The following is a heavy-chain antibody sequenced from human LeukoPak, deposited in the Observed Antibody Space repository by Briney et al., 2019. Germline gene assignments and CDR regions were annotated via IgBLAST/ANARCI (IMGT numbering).Heavy chain of an antibody. CDR3: AKGRGVTVTTSFDY. J-gene: IGHJ4*02. CDR1: GFTFRSYA. Sequence: PGGSLRLSCAASGFTFRSYAMSWVRQAPGKGLEWVSGISDGSTYYADSIKGRFTISRDNSKNTLYLQMNSLRAEDTAVYYCAKGRGVTVTTSFDYWGQGTLVTVSS. CDR2: ISDGST. D-gene: IGHD4-17*01. V-gene: IGHV3-23*01.